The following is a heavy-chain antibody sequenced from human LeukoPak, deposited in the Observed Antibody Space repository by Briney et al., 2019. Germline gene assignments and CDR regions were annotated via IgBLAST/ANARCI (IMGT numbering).Heavy chain of an antibody. CDR3: ARRGAAAGTGDY. J-gene: IGHJ4*02. Sequence: GGSLRLSCAASGFTFRSYWMHWVRQAPGKGLVWVSRINSDGSSTSYAGSVKGRFSISRDNAKNTLYLQMNSLRAEDTAVYYCARRGAAAGTGDYWGQGTLVTVSS. CDR1: GFTFRSYW. D-gene: IGHD6-13*01. V-gene: IGHV3-74*01. CDR2: INSDGSST.